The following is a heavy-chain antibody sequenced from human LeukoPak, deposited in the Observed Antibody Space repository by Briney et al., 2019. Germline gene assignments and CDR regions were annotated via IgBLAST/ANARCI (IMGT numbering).Heavy chain of an antibody. CDR2: ISYDGSNK. D-gene: IGHD2-15*01. V-gene: IGHV3-30*18. Sequence: GRSLRLSCAASGFTFSSYGMHWVRQAPGKGLEWVAVISYDGSNKYYADSVKGRFTISRDNSKNTLYLQMNSLRAEDTAAYYCAKDLDAVVAATGYWGQGTLVTVSS. J-gene: IGHJ4*02. CDR1: GFTFSSYG. CDR3: AKDLDAVVAATGY.